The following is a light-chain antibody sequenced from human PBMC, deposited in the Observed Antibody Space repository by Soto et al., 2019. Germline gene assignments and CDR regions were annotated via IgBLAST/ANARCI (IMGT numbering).Light chain of an antibody. Sequence: EIVLTQSPATLSLSPGERATLSCRASQSVSSYLAWYQQKPAQAPRLRIYDASNRANGIPARFSGSGSGTEFTLTISSLEPEDFAVYYCQQRGNWQITFVHGYCLEI. J-gene: IGKJ5*01. CDR2: DAS. CDR1: QSVSSY. CDR3: QQRGNWQIT. V-gene: IGKV3-11*01.